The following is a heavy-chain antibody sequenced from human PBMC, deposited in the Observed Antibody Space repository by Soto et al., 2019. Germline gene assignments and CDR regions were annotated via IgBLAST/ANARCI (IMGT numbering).Heavy chain of an antibody. V-gene: IGHV3-7*04. CDR1: GFTISSYW. Sequence: EVQLVESGGGLVQPGGSLRLSCAASGFTISSYWMSWVRQAPGKGLEWVASIKHDGSEKNYVDSVKGRFTISRDNAKNSLSLQMNSLRAEDTAVYYCARGYSDYVPLAAPFDYWGQGTLVTVSS. CDR2: IKHDGSEK. CDR3: ARGYSDYVPLAAPFDY. D-gene: IGHD5-12*01. J-gene: IGHJ4*02.